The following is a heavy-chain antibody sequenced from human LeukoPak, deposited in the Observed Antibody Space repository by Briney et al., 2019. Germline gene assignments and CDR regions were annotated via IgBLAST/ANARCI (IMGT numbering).Heavy chain of an antibody. CDR1: GGTFSSYA. J-gene: IGHJ4*02. V-gene: IGHV1-69*05. D-gene: IGHD3-22*01. CDR3: ARINYYDSSGIMSAFDY. Sequence: GASVKVSCKASGGTFSSYAISWVRQAPGQGLEWMGGIIPIFGTANYAQKFQGRVTMTTDTSTSTAYMELRSLRSDDTAVYYCARINYYDSSGIMSAFDYWGQGTLVTVSS. CDR2: IIPIFGTA.